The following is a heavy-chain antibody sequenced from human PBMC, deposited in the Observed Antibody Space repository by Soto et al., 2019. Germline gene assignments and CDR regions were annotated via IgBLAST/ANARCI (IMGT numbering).Heavy chain of an antibody. V-gene: IGHV4-59*08. CDR3: TRHSGYSYGFNFDY. CDR1: GGSISDYY. D-gene: IGHD5-18*01. J-gene: IGHJ4*02. CDR2: ISDSGST. Sequence: SETLSLTCTVSGGSISDYYWSWIRQPPGKGLEWIGYISDSGSTNYNPSLKSRVTISVDTSKNQFSLKLSSVTAADTAVYYCTRHSGYSYGFNFDYWGQGTLVTVSS.